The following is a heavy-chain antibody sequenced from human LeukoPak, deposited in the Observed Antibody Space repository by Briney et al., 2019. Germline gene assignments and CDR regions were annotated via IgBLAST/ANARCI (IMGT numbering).Heavy chain of an antibody. CDR3: AKEPGDYYGDYVQYRDY. D-gene: IGHD4-17*01. CDR2: ISAYNGNT. CDR1: GYTFTSYG. J-gene: IGHJ4*02. Sequence: ASVKVSCKASGYTFTSYGISWVRQAPGQGLEWMGWISAYNGNTNYAQKLQGRVTMTTDTSTSTAYMELRSLRSDDTAVYYCAKEPGDYYGDYVQYRDYWGQGTLVTVSS. V-gene: IGHV1-18*01.